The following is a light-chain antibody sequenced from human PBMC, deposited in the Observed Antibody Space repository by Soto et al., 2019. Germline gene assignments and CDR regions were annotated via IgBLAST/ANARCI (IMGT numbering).Light chain of an antibody. CDR1: QSISIY. CDR2: AAS. Sequence: DIQMTQSPSSLSASVGDRVTITCRASQSISIYLNWYQQKPGKAPNLLIYAASGLQSGVPSRFSGIGSGTEFTLTIPSLQPEDFATYYCQRSSTPPWTFGQGTKVEIK. J-gene: IGKJ1*01. CDR3: QRSSTPPWT. V-gene: IGKV1-39*01.